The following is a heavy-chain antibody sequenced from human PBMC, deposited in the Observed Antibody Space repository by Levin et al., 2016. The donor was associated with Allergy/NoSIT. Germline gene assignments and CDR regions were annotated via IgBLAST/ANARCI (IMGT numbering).Heavy chain of an antibody. CDR2: ISSSSSTI. CDR3: ARDDYGSGSLYYYYGMDV. V-gene: IGHV3-48*02. CDR1: GFTFSSYS. D-gene: IGHD3-10*01. Sequence: GESLKISCAASGFTFSSYSMNWVRQAPGKGLEWVSYISSSSSTIYYADSVKGRFTISRDNAKNSLYLQMNSLRDEDTAVYYCARDDYGSGSLYYYYGMDVWGQGTTVTVSS. J-gene: IGHJ6*02.